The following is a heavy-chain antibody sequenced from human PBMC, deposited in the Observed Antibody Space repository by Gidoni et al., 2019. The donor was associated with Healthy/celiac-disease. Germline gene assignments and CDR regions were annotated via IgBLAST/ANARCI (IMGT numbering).Heavy chain of an antibody. D-gene: IGHD2-2*03. Sequence: QVQLVESGGGVVQPGRSLRLSCAAAGFTFSSDGRPWVRQAPGKGLDWVAVIWYDGSNKYYADSVKGRFTISRDNSKNTLYLQMNSLRAEDTAVYYCARDRVDIVVVPAATGAFDIWGQGTMVTVSS. CDR3: ARDRVDIVVVPAATGAFDI. CDR2: IWYDGSNK. J-gene: IGHJ3*02. CDR1: GFTFSSDG. V-gene: IGHV3-33*01.